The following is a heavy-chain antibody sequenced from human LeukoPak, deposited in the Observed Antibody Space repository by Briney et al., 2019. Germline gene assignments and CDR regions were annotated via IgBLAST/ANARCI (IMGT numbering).Heavy chain of an antibody. D-gene: IGHD5-12*01. CDR2: ISYSGST. CDR1: GGSISSYY. J-gene: IGHJ4*02. CDR3: ARQGYSAYEILDY. V-gene: IGHV4-59*08. Sequence: SETLSLTCTVSGGSISSYYWSWIRRPPGKGLQWIGYISYSGSTNYSPSLKSRVTVSVDTSKNQFSLKLSSVTAADTAVYYCARQGYSAYEILDYWGQGTLVTVSS.